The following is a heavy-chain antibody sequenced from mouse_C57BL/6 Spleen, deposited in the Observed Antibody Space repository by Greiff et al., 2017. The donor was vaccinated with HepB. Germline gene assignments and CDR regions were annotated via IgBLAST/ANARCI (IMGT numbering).Heavy chain of an antibody. Sequence: VKLQQPGAELVKPGASVKLSCKASGYTFTSYWMQWVKQRPGQGLEWIGEIDPSDSYTNYNQKFKGKATLTVDTSSSTAYMQLSSLTSEDSAVYYCARSYYGSSYVVYWGQGTTLTVSS. J-gene: IGHJ2*01. CDR2: IDPSDSYT. V-gene: IGHV1-50*01. CDR3: ARSYYGSSYVVY. D-gene: IGHD1-1*01. CDR1: GYTFTSYW.